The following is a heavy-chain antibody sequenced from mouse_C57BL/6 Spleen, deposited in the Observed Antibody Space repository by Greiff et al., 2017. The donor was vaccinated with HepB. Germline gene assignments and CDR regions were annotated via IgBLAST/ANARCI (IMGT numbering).Heavy chain of an antibody. D-gene: IGHD2-4*01. V-gene: IGHV1-18*01. CDR2: INPNNGGT. Sequence: VQLQQSGPELVKPGASVKIPCKASGYTFTDYNMDWVKQSHGKSLEWIGDINPNNGGTIYNQKFKGKATLTVDKSSSTAYMELRSLTSEDTAVYYGARSGGLRRRGYYAMDYWGQGTSVTVSS. J-gene: IGHJ4*01. CDR3: ARSGGLRRRGYYAMDY. CDR1: GYTFTDYN.